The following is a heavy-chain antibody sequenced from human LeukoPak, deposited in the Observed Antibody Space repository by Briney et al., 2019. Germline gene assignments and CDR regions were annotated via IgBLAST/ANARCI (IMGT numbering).Heavy chain of an antibody. D-gene: IGHD4-17*01. CDR1: GYTFTGYY. CDR3: ARGYGDYPDGYWFDH. V-gene: IGHV1-2*02. J-gene: IGHJ5*02. CDR2: INPNSGGT. Sequence: ASVKVSCKASGYTFTGYYMHWVRQAPGQGLEWMGWINPNSGGTNYAQKFQGRVTMTRDTSISTAYMELSRLRSDDTAVYYCARGYGDYPDGYWFDHWGQGTLVTVSS.